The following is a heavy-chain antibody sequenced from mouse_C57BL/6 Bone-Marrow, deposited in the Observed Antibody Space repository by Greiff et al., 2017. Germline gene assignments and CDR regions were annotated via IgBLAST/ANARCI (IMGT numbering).Heavy chain of an antibody. CDR1: GYTFTSYG. CDR2: IYPRSGNT. J-gene: IGHJ3*01. V-gene: IGHV1-81*01. Sequence: QVQLKESGAELARPGASVKLSCKASGYTFTSYGISWVKQRTGQGLEWIGEIYPRSGNTYYNEKFKGKATLTADKSSSTAYMELRSLTSEDSAVYFCTFVLGWGRFAYWGQGTLVTVSA. CDR3: TFVLGWGRFAY. D-gene: IGHD2-2*01.